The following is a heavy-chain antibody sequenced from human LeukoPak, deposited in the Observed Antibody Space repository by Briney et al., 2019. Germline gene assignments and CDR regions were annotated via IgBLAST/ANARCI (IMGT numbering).Heavy chain of an antibody. CDR1: GYTFTGYY. CDR2: ISPSSGGT. D-gene: IGHD4-23*01. J-gene: IGHJ3*02. Sequence: SVKVSCKASGYTFTGYYMHWVRQAPGQGLEWMGWISPSSGGTNSAQKFQGRVTMTRDTSITTAYMELSRLRSDDTAVYYCARDGNFDIWGQGTMVTVSS. CDR3: ARDGNFDI. V-gene: IGHV1-2*02.